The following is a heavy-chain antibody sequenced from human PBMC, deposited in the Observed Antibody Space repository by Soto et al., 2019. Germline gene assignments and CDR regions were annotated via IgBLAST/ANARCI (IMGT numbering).Heavy chain of an antibody. J-gene: IGHJ5*02. D-gene: IGHD2-21*01. CDR2: IYWDGDK. Sequence: QINLKESAPTVVKPTQTLTLKCTFSGFSVSTSGAAVGWIRQPPGRALEWVAVIYWDGDKRYNRYNPSLDGRLSVTMDTSKNREALTLTDVDPVDTATYFCADGATMTRFGLVIDNGVWFDPWGQGTRVIVSS. CDR1: GFSVSTSGAA. CDR3: ADGATMTRFGLVIDNGVWFDP. V-gene: IGHV2-5*02.